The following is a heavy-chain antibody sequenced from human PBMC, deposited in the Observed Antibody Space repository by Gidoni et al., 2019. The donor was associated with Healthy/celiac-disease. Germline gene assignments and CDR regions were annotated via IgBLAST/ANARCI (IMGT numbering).Heavy chain of an antibody. V-gene: IGHV1-46*01. J-gene: IGHJ6*02. CDR3: ARENSYGLYYYYGMDV. D-gene: IGHD5-18*01. Sequence: QVQLVQSGAELKKPGASVTVSFKASGYPFTSYYMHWVRQAPGQGLEWMGIINPSGGSTSYAQKFQGRVTMTRDTSTSTVYMELSSLRSEDTAVYYCARENSYGLYYYYGMDVWGQGTTVTVSS. CDR2: INPSGGST. CDR1: GYPFTSYY.